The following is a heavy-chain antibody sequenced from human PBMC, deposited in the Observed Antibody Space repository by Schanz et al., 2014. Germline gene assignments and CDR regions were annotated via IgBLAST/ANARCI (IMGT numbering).Heavy chain of an antibody. D-gene: IGHD3-3*01. CDR1: GGSISSFY. CDR3: ARDRGYDFSFDP. V-gene: IGHV4-4*07. J-gene: IGHJ5*02. CDR2: IYTSGST. Sequence: QVQLQESGPGLVKSSETLSLTCTVSGGSISSFYWGWIRQPAGKGLEWIGRIYTSGSTNYNPSLKSGATMSLDTSKNQFSLKLSSVTAADTAVYYCARDRGYDFSFDPWGQGTLVTVSS.